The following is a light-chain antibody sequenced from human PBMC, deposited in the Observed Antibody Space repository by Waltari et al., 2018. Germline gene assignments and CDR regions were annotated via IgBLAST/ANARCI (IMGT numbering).Light chain of an antibody. CDR3: QQANSFLPPT. Sequence: DIQMTQSPSSVSASIGDRVTITCRASQGISNWLAWYQQKPGKAPKLLIHAASNLQSGVPSRFSGNGSGTDFSLTINSLQPEDFATYYCQQANSFLPPTFGGGTKVEIK. CDR1: QGISNW. J-gene: IGKJ4*01. CDR2: AAS. V-gene: IGKV1-12*01.